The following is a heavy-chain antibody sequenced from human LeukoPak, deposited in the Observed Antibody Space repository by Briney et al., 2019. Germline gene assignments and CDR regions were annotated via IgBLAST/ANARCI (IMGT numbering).Heavy chain of an antibody. Sequence: GESLQISCQGSGYSFTSYWIGWVRQMPGKGLEWMGIIYPGDSDTRYSPSFQGQVTISADKSISTAYLQWSSLKASDTAMYYCARQKGRYCSGGSCYSLYGMDVWGQGTTVTVSS. CDR3: ARQKGRYCSGGSCYSLYGMDV. CDR1: GYSFTSYW. CDR2: IYPGDSDT. V-gene: IGHV5-51*01. D-gene: IGHD2-15*01. J-gene: IGHJ6*02.